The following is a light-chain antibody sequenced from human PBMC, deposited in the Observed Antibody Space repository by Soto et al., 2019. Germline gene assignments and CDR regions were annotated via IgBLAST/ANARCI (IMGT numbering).Light chain of an antibody. CDR3: QQYYSFPLT. CDR1: QGISSY. Sequence: IQMTQSPSLLSASTGDRVTISCLMSQGISSYLAWYQQKPGKAPELLIYAASTLQSGVPSRFSGSGSGTDFTLTISCLQSEDFATYYCQQYYSFPLTFGGGTKVDIK. CDR2: AAS. V-gene: IGKV1D-8*01. J-gene: IGKJ4*01.